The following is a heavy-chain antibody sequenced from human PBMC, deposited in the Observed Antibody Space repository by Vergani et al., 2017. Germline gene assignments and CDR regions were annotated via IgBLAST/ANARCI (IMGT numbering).Heavy chain of an antibody. CDR2: INHSGST. Sequence: QVQLQESGPGLLKPSETLSLTCAVYGGSFSGYYWSWIRQPPGTGLEWIGKINHSGSTNYNPSLTSRVTISVDTSKIQFSLKLSSVTAADTAVYYCARGGGVGVPATVDYWDQGTLVTVSS. D-gene: IGHD2-2*01. V-gene: IGHV4-34*01. J-gene: IGHJ4*02. CDR1: GGSFSGYY. CDR3: ARGGGVGVPATVDY.